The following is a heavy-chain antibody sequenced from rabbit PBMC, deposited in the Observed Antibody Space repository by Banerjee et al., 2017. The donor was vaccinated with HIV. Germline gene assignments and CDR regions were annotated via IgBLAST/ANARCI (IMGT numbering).Heavy chain of an antibody. CDR1: GFSLSSYA. CDR2: ITNGGSA. Sequence: QSLEESGGDLVKPGASLTLTCTVSGFSLSSYAMSWVRQAPGKGLEWIGMITNGGSAYYASWAKGRFTISKTSSTTVTLQMTSLTAADTATYFCARDLAGVIGWNFNLWGPGTLVTVS. D-gene: IGHD4-1*01. J-gene: IGHJ4*01. CDR3: ARDLAGVIGWNFNL. V-gene: IGHV1S40*01.